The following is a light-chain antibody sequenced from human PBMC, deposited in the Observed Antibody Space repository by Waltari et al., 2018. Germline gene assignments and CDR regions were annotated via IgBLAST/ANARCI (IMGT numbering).Light chain of an antibody. Sequence: RASQNVSGNNLAWDQQEPGQAPWLLIYDIFRREAATPDRFRGSGSGTDFTLTISRLEREDFAGFYCQQYGVSPYTFGQGTKVEI. CDR2: DIF. CDR3: QQYGVSPYT. CDR1: QNVSGNN. V-gene: IGKV3-20*01. J-gene: IGKJ2*01.